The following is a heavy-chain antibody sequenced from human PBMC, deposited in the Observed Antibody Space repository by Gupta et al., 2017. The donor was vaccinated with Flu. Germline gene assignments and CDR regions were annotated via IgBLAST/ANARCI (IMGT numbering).Heavy chain of an antibody. J-gene: IGHJ1*01. D-gene: IGHD3-10*01. CDR2: MRLDDSVR. CDR3: VRKRGGQQVDD. Sequence: EAQLVASGGGLVQPGGSLRLSWAVSGFTFRNYWMDWVRQAPEKGLGWVANMRLDDSVRNYADAVKGRFTISSDDANNSLYLQMNSRRAEDTDVYYWVRKRGGQQVDDGGQGAMVPVSS. V-gene: IGHV3-7*01. CDR1: GFTFRNYW.